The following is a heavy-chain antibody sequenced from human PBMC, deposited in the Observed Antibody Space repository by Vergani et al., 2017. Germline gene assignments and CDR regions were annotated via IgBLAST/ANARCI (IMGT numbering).Heavy chain of an antibody. Sequence: VQLVQSGAEVKKPGESLKISCKGSGYSFTSYWIGWVRQMPGKGLEWMGIIYPGDSDTRYSPSFQGQVTISADKSISTAYLQWSSLKASDTAMYYCARPSKWFGESDDAFDIWGQGTMVTVSS. V-gene: IGHV5-51*01. CDR2: IYPGDSDT. J-gene: IGHJ3*02. D-gene: IGHD3-10*01. CDR3: ARPSKWFGESDDAFDI. CDR1: GYSFTSYW.